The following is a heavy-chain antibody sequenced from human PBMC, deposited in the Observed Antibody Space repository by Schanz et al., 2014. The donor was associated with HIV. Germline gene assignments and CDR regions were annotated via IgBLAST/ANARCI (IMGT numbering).Heavy chain of an antibody. CDR2: IWYDGSNT. D-gene: IGHD3-22*01. Sequence: QVQLVESGGGVVQPGRSLRLSCAASGFTFSSYGMHWVRQAPGKGLEWVAVIWYDGSNTYYGDSVKGRFTVSRDNAKNTVYLQMKSLRVEDTAVYYCAKDRNYYDSRFLGKGNYYYYYGMDVWGQGTTVTVSS. J-gene: IGHJ6*02. CDR3: AKDRNYYDSRFLGKGNYYYYYGMDV. CDR1: GFTFSSYG. V-gene: IGHV3-33*06.